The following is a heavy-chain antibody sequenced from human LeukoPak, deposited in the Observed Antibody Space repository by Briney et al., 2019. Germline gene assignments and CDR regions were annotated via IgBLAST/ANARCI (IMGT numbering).Heavy chain of an antibody. CDR2: IYPRDSDT. Sequence: LGESLKISFKASGYTFDIYWIGWVRQMPGKGLEWMGIIYPRDSDTRYSPSFQGQVTISADKSISTAYLQWNSLKASDTAMYYCAIPIQGYSADYWGQGTLVTVSS. CDR1: GYTFDIYW. CDR3: AIPIQGYSADY. D-gene: IGHD5-18*01. V-gene: IGHV5-51*01. J-gene: IGHJ4*02.